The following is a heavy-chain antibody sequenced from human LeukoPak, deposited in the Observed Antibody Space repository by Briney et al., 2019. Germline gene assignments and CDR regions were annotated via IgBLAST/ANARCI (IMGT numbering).Heavy chain of an antibody. J-gene: IGHJ3*02. CDR3: ARHYGSGSWGAFDI. Sequence: SETLSLTCTVSGGSISSSSHYWGWIRQPPVKGLEWIGSIYYSGRTYNNPSLKSRVTISVDTSKNQFSLKLSSVTAADTAVYYCARHYGSGSWGAFDIWGQGTIVTVSS. V-gene: IGHV4-39*01. D-gene: IGHD3-10*01. CDR2: IYYSGRT. CDR1: GGSISSSSHY.